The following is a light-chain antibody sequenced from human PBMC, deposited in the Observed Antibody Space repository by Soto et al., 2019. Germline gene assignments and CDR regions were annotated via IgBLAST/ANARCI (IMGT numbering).Light chain of an antibody. J-gene: IGKJ3*01. CDR2: RIS. Sequence: DIVMTQTPLSSPVTLGQPASISCRSSQSLVHKDGNTYLSWLQQRPGQPPRLLIYRISKRLSGVPDRFSGSGAGTDFTLRISRVEAEDVGVYYRMQATQFPFTFGPGTKVDIK. CDR3: MQATQFPFT. V-gene: IGKV2-24*01. CDR1: QSLVHKDGNTY.